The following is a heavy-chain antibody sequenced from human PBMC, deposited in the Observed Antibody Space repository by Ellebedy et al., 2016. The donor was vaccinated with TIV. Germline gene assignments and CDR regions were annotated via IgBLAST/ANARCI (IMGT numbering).Heavy chain of an antibody. V-gene: IGHV1-24*01. CDR1: GYTLTELS. J-gene: IGHJ4*02. Sequence: ASVKVSXXVSGYTLTELSMHWVRQAPGKGLEWMGGFDPEDGETIYAQKFQGRVTMTEDTSTDTAYMELSSLRSEDTAVYYCATDSRYGSGAYQAPFGLNYWGQGTLVTVSS. D-gene: IGHD3-10*01. CDR3: ATDSRYGSGAYQAPFGLNY. CDR2: FDPEDGET.